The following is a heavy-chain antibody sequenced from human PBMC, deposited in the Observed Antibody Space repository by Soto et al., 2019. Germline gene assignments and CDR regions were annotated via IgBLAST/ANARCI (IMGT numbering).Heavy chain of an antibody. CDR2: IWFDGSNQ. D-gene: IGHD6-13*01. CDR3: ARDMLGAQQLVL. J-gene: IGHJ4*02. V-gene: IGHV3-33*01. Sequence: LVESGGGVVQPGRSLRLSCEASGFSFSAYGMHWVRQAPGKGLEWVAVIWFDGSNQYYVDSVKGRFTISRDNSKNTLYLQMKSLRVEDTAVYYCARDMLGAQQLVLWGQGTLVTVSS. CDR1: GFSFSAYG.